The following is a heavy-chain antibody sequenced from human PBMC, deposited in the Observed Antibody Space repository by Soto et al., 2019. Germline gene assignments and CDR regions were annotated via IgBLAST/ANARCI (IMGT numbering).Heavy chain of an antibody. J-gene: IGHJ4*02. CDR3: ARDPSEQWLGG. D-gene: IGHD6-19*01. Sequence: QVQLVQSGAEVKKPGSSVKVSCKASGGTFSSYTISWVRQAPGQGLEWMGRIIPILGIANYAQKFQGRVTITADKSTSTDYMELSSLRSEDTAVYYCARDPSEQWLGGWGQGTLVTVSS. V-gene: IGHV1-69*08. CDR2: IIPILGIA. CDR1: GGTFSSYT.